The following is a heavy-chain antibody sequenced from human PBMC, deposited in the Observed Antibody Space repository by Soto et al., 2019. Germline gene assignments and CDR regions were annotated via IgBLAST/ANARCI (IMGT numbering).Heavy chain of an antibody. CDR3: AALWFGELFVDD. Sequence: PSETLSLTCAVYGGSFSGYYWSWIRQPPGKGLEWIGEINHSGSTNYNPSLKSRVTISVDTSKNQFSLKLSSVTAADTAVYYCAALWFGELFVDDWGQGTLVPVSS. CDR2: INHSGST. J-gene: IGHJ4*02. CDR1: GGSFSGYY. D-gene: IGHD3-10*01. V-gene: IGHV4-34*01.